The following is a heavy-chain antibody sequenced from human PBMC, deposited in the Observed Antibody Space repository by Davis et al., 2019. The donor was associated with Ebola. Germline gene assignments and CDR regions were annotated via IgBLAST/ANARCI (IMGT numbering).Heavy chain of an antibody. CDR2: INHSGST. CDR3: ARERRIVVVPAAAHYYYYGMDV. Sequence: GSLRLSCAVYGGSFSGYYWSWIRQPQGKGLEWIGEINHSGSTNYNPSLKSRVTISVDTSKNQFSLKLSSVTAADTAVYYCARERRIVVVPAAAHYYYYGMDVWGQGTTVTVSS. D-gene: IGHD2-2*01. V-gene: IGHV4-34*01. J-gene: IGHJ6*02. CDR1: GGSFSGYY.